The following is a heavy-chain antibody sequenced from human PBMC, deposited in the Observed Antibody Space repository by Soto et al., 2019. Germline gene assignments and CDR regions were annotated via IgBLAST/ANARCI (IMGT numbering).Heavy chain of an antibody. V-gene: IGHV1-18*01. Sequence: QVQLVQSGPEVKKPGASVKVSCKASGYSFTSYGISWVRQAPGQGLEWMGWISAHNGNTNYARKFQGRDTMTTDTATTTAYMALRNLSSDDTAVYYCARDLLQGLVMADCMDVWGQGTTITVSS. CDR3: ARDLLQGLVMADCMDV. CDR2: ISAHNGNT. CDR1: GYSFTSYG. D-gene: IGHD6-19*01. J-gene: IGHJ6*02.